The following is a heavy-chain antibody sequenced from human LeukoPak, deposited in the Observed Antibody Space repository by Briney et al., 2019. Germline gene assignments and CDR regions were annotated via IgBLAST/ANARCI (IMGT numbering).Heavy chain of an antibody. V-gene: IGHV4-34*01. CDR2: IYYSGST. D-gene: IGHD3-3*01. CDR1: GGSFSGYY. J-gene: IGHJ4*02. Sequence: PSETLSLTCAVYGGSFSGYYWSWIRQPPGKGLEWIGSIYYSGSTYYNPSLKSRVTISVDTSKNQFSPKLSSVTAADTAVYYCARREPPYDFWSGYRGSTFDYWGQGTLVTVSS. CDR3: ARREPPYDFWSGYRGSTFDY.